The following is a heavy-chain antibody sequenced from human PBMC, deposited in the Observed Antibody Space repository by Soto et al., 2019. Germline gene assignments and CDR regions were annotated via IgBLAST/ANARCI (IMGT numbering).Heavy chain of an antibody. D-gene: IGHD3-22*01. J-gene: IGHJ6*02. Sequence: GESLKIACKGSGYSFTSYWISWVRQMPGKGREWMGRIDPSDSYTNYSPSFQGHVTISADKSISTAYLQWSSLKASDTAMYYCARQAYYYDSRHYYYYGMDVWVQGTTVTVSS. CDR3: ARQAYYYDSRHYYYYGMDV. V-gene: IGHV5-10-1*01. CDR1: GYSFTSYW. CDR2: IDPSDSYT.